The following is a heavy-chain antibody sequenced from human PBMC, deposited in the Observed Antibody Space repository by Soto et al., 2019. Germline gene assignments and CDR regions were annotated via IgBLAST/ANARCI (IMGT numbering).Heavy chain of an antibody. CDR3: GRTVYFVDVGYPDDAFDL. D-gene: IGHD3-9*01. J-gene: IGHJ3*01. Sequence: QVQLVQSGAEVKKPGYSVKVSCKASGGTFSNYAISWVRQAPGQGLEWLGGITPLFGTANYAQKFQGRVTITSDASMNSASLVRRRLSSEDAAVYYCGRTVYFVDVGYPDDAFDLWGQGTMVTVSS. CDR2: ITPLFGTA. V-gene: IGHV1-69*01. CDR1: GGTFSNYA.